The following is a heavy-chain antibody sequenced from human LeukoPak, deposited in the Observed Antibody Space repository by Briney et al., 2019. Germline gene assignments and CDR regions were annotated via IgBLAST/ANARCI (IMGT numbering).Heavy chain of an antibody. Sequence: ASVTVSCKTSGYTFTAHDIFWVRQAAGQGLEWMGWMNPKSGSTAYAQKVQGRVTFTRNTSISTAYMELNSLRAEDTAVYYCARDGITMVRGVLDYWGQGTLVTVSS. J-gene: IGHJ4*02. CDR1: GYTFTAHD. CDR3: ARDGITMVRGVLDY. V-gene: IGHV1-8*03. CDR2: MNPKSGST. D-gene: IGHD3-10*01.